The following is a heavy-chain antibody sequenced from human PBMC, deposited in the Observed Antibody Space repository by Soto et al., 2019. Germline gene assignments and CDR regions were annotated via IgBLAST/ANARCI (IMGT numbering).Heavy chain of an antibody. V-gene: IGHV3-73*02. CDR3: TRRRDWTAMDPLDY. D-gene: IGHD5-18*01. CDR1: GFALSDSA. Sequence: EVQLVESGGGLVQPGGSLKLSCAASGFALSDSAIHWVRQASGKGLEWVGRIRSKVNSYATIYAESVKGRFTISRDDSMSTIYLQMNSLNVEDTAVYYCTRRRDWTAMDPLDYWGQGTLVTVSS. CDR2: IRSKVNSYAT. J-gene: IGHJ4*02.